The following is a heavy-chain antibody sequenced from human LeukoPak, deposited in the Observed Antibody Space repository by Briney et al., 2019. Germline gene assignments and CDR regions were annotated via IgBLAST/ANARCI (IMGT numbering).Heavy chain of an antibody. J-gene: IGHJ4*02. D-gene: IGHD3-16*01. CDR1: GFTFSSYA. V-gene: IGHV3-23*01. CDR3: AKGYYDYVWGSYYFDY. CDR2: ISGSGGSI. Sequence: GGSLRLSCAASGFTFSSYAMSWVRQAPGKGLEWVSAISGSGGSIYYADSVKGRFTISRDNSRDTLYLQMNSLRAEDTAVYYCAKGYYDYVWGSYYFDYWGQGTLVTVSS.